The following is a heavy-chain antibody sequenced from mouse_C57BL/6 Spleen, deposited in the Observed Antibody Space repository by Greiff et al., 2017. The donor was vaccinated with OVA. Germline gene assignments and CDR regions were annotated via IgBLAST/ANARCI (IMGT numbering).Heavy chain of an antibody. J-gene: IGHJ4*01. CDR3: AREDRPYAMDY. CDR2: ISDGGSYT. V-gene: IGHV5-4*01. CDR1: GFTFSSYA. Sequence: EVKLVESGGGLVKPGGSLKLSCAASGFTFSSYAMSWVRQTPEKRLEWVATISDGGSYTYYPDNVKGRFTISRDNAKNNLYLQMSHLKSEDTAMYYCAREDRPYAMDYWGQGTSVTVSS.